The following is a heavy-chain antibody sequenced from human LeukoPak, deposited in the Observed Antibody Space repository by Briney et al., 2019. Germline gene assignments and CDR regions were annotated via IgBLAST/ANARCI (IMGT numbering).Heavy chain of an antibody. J-gene: IGHJ6*03. V-gene: IGHV4-59*01. CDR3: ARGGLAAAGYYYYYYMDV. Sequence: SETLFLSCTVSGGSISSYYWSWLRQPPGKGLEWIGYIYYSGSTNYNPSLKSRVTISVDTSKNQFSLKLSSVTAADTAVYYCARGGLAAAGYYYYYYMDVWGKGTTVTVSS. D-gene: IGHD6-13*01. CDR2: IYYSGST. CDR1: GGSISSYY.